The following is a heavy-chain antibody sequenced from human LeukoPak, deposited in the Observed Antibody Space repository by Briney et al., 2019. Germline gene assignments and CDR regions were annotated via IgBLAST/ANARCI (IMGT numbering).Heavy chain of an antibody. CDR2: IYRDSSVI. J-gene: IGHJ4*02. CDR1: GFNFDEYA. Sequence: GGSLRLSCVASGFNFDEYAMNWVRQAPGKGLEWISCIYRDSSVIHYADSVRGRFTVSRDNAKNSMYLQMNSLRAEDTAVYFXXXYGSGSKYRDPFDSWGQGTLVIVSS. D-gene: IGHD3-10*01. V-gene: IGHV3-48*01. CDR3: XXYGSGSKYRDPFDS.